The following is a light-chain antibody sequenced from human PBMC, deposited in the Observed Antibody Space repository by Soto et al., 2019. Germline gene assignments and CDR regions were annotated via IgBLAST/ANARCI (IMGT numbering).Light chain of an antibody. Sequence: IGLRQSPATLSVSPGERATLSCRASQSVSSNLAWYQQKPGQAPRLLIFDASNRATGIPARFSGSGSGTDFTLTISSLEPEDFAVYYCQQRYNWPLAFGGGTKVDIK. CDR1: QSVSSN. J-gene: IGKJ4*01. CDR3: QQRYNWPLA. V-gene: IGKV3-11*01. CDR2: DAS.